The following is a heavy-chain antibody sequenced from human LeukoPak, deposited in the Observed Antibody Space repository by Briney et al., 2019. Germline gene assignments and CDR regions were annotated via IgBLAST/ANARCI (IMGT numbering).Heavy chain of an antibody. V-gene: IGHV1-8*03. CDR3: ARGIAARPRDYYYMDV. Sequence: ASVKVSCKASGYTFTGYYMHWVRQAPGQGLEWMGWMNPNSGNTGYAQKFQGRVTITRNTSISTAYMELSSLRSEDTAVYYCARGIAARPRDYYYMDVWGKGTTVTVSS. CDR1: GYTFTGYY. CDR2: MNPNSGNT. D-gene: IGHD6-6*01. J-gene: IGHJ6*03.